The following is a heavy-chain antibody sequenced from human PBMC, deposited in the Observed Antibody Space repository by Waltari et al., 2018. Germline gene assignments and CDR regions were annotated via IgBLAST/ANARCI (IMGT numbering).Heavy chain of an antibody. J-gene: IGHJ4*02. CDR1: GYTLTELS. D-gene: IGHD2-15*01. V-gene: IGHV1-24*01. Sequence: QVQLVQSGAEVKKPGASVKVSCKVSGYTLTELSMHWVRQAPGKGLEWMGGFDPEDGEKIYAQKFQGRVTMTEDTSTDTAYMELSSLRSEDTAVYYCVFLGYCSGGSCPVFDYWGQGTLVTVSS. CDR3: VFLGYCSGGSCPVFDY. CDR2: FDPEDGEK.